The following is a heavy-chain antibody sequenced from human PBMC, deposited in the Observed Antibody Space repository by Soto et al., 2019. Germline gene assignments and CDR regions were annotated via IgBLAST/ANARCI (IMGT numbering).Heavy chain of an antibody. J-gene: IGHJ6*02. D-gene: IGHD2-8*01. CDR1: GGSISSGGYY. V-gene: IGHV4-31*03. Sequence: KSSETLSLTCTVSGGSISSGGYYWSWIRQHPGKGLEWIGYIYYSGSTYYNPSLKSRVTISVDTSKNQFSLKLSSVTAADTAVYYCARGLRLMVYVTPVNYGMDVWGQGTTVTVSS. CDR3: ARGLRLMVYVTPVNYGMDV. CDR2: IYYSGST.